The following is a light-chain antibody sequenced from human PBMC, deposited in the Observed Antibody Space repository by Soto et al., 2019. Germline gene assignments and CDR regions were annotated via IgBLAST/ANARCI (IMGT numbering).Light chain of an antibody. Sequence: EIVLTQSPGTLSLSPGERATLSCRASQNINSDYFAWYQPKPGQAPRLLIFGASTRATGIPVRFSGSGAGAYFNLTISRLEPEDFELYYCQQYGTSPFTFCPGTKVDI. CDR3: QQYGTSPFT. V-gene: IGKV3-20*01. CDR1: QNINSDY. J-gene: IGKJ3*01. CDR2: GAS.